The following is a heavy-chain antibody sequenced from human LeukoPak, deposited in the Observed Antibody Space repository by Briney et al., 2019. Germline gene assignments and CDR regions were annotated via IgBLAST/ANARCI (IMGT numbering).Heavy chain of an antibody. D-gene: IGHD4-23*01. J-gene: IGHJ4*02. Sequence: GVSLTLSCAASGFTFNTYSMNWVRQAPGKGREGVSYISSRNITIDYTDSVKGRFTISRDNAKNSLYLQMNSLRDEDTAVYYCVRDLDGGNYYFGYWGQGALVTVSS. CDR1: GFTFNTYS. V-gene: IGHV3-48*02. CDR2: ISSRNITI. CDR3: VRDLDGGNYYFGY.